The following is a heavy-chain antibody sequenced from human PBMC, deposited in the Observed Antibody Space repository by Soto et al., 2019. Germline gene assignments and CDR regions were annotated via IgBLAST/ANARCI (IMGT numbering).Heavy chain of an antibody. CDR1: GESFSAYI. Sequence: QVQLQQSGAGLLKPSETLSLTCAVDGESFSAYIWTWIRQTPGKGLQWIGRINHSGSASYNPSPKSRVTLSVHTSKSQFSMELSSVTAADTAVYYCARGLITGSHYSGGWYYFESWGQGTQVTVSS. CDR3: ARGLITGSHYSGGWYYFES. CDR2: INHSGSA. V-gene: IGHV4-34*01. D-gene: IGHD6-19*01. J-gene: IGHJ4*02.